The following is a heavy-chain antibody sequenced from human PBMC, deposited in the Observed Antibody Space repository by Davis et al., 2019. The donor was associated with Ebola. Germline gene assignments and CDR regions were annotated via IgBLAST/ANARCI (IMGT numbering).Heavy chain of an antibody. CDR1: GGSFSGYY. Sequence: SQTLSLTRAVHGGSFSGYYWSWIRQPPGKGLEWIGEINHSGSTNYNPSLKSRVTISVDTSKNQFSLKLSSVTAADTAVYYCARAMVQGVPYYYGMDVWGQGTTVTVSS. CDR2: INHSGST. CDR3: ARAMVQGVPYYYGMDV. J-gene: IGHJ6*02. D-gene: IGHD3-10*01. V-gene: IGHV4-34*01.